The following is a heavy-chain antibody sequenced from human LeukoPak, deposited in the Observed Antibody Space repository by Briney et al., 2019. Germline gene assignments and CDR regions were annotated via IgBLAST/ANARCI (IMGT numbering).Heavy chain of an antibody. V-gene: IGHV4-59*01. CDR2: IFYSGST. Sequence: SETLSLTCTVSGGSISSYCWSWIRQPPGKGLEWIGYIFYSGSTNYNPSLKSRVTISVDTSKNQFSLKLSSVTAADTAVYYCARGGYYGSGNDFRFDPWGQGTLVTVSS. CDR3: ARGGYYGSGNDFRFDP. CDR1: GGSISSYC. D-gene: IGHD3-10*01. J-gene: IGHJ5*02.